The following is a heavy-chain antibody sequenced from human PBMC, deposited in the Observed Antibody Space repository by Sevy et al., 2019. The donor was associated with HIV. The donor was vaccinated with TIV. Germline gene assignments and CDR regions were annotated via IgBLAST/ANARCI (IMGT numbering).Heavy chain of an antibody. CDR2: MKEDGSER. CDR3: VREGVGGHSYSLDC. CDR1: GFTFSSYW. Sequence: GGSLRLSCAASGFTFSSYWMSWVRQAPGKGLEWVATMKEDGSERNYVDSVKGRFTISRDNAKNSLYLQMNSLRAEDTAVYYCVREGVGGHSYSLDCWGQGTLVTVSS. V-gene: IGHV3-7*01. J-gene: IGHJ4*02. D-gene: IGHD5-18*01.